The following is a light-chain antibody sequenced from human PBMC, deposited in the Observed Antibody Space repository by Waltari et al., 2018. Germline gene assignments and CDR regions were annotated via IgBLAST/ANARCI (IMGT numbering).Light chain of an antibody. CDR3: QTGGHGTWV. Sequence: LVLTQSPSASASLGASVKLTCTLSSGYSSNVIAWLQQQPWKGPRYLMKVNSDGSHRKGDDIPDRFSASKSGTECQLTISSLQSEDEADYFCQTGGHGTWVFGGGTKLTVL. J-gene: IGLJ3*02. CDR2: VNSDGSH. V-gene: IGLV4-69*01. CDR1: SGYSSNV.